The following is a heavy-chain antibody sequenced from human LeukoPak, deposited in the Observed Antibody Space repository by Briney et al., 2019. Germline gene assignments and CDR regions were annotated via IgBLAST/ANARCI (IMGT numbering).Heavy chain of an antibody. CDR1: GGSFSGYY. V-gene: IGHV4-34*01. CDR3: ASAERGY. CDR2: NNHSGST. Sequence: SETLSLTCAVYGGSFSGYYWSWIREPPGKGLEWIGENNHSGSTNYNPSLKSRVTISVDTSKNPFSLKLSSVTAADTAVYYCASAERGYWGQGTLVSVSS. J-gene: IGHJ4*02.